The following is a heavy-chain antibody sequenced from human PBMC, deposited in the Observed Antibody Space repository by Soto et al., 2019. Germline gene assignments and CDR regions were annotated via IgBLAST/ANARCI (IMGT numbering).Heavy chain of an antibody. Sequence: GESLKISCKGSGYSFTSYWIGWVRQMPGKGLEWMGIIYPGDSDTRYSPSFQGQVTISADKSISTAYLQWSSLKASDTAMYYCARHKAPMYSSGWYDAFDIWGQGTMVTV. J-gene: IGHJ3*02. CDR2: IYPGDSDT. CDR3: ARHKAPMYSSGWYDAFDI. V-gene: IGHV5-51*01. CDR1: GYSFTSYW. D-gene: IGHD6-19*01.